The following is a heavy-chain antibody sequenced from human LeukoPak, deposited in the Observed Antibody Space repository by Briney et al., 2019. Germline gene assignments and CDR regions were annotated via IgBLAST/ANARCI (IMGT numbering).Heavy chain of an antibody. CDR2: IYYSGST. CDR3: ARELLGLGALDI. CDR1: SGSISSSSYY. J-gene: IGHJ3*02. V-gene: IGHV4-39*02. D-gene: IGHD7-27*01. Sequence: SETLSLTCTVSSGSISSSSYYWGWIRQPPGKGLEWIGSIYYSGSTYYNPSLKSRVTISVDTSKNQFSLKLSSVTAADTAVYYCARELLGLGALDIWGQGTMVTVSS.